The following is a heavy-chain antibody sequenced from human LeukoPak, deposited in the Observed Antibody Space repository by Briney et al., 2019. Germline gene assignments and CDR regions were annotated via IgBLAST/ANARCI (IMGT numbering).Heavy chain of an antibody. J-gene: IGHJ4*02. D-gene: IGHD2-15*01. CDR3: AGQGGVYCSGGSCYPY. V-gene: IGHV1-69*05. CDR1: GGTFSSYA. Sequence: SVKVSCTASGGTFSSYAISWVRQAPGQGLEWMGWIIPIFGTANYAQKFQGRVTITTDESTSTAYMELSSLRSEDTAVYYCAGQGGVYCSGGSCYPYWGQGTLVTVSS. CDR2: IIPIFGTA.